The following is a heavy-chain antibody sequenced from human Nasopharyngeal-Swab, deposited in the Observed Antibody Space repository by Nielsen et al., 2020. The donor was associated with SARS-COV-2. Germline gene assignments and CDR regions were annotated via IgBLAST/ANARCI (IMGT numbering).Heavy chain of an antibody. Sequence: SETLSLTCTVSGGSISSYYWSWIRQPPGKGLEWIGYIYYSGSTNYNPSLKSRVTISVDASKNQFSLKLSSVTAADTAVYYCARGVVRVNWFDPWGQGTLVTVSS. V-gene: IGHV4-59*13. CDR3: ARGVVRVNWFDP. CDR2: IYYSGST. J-gene: IGHJ5*02. CDR1: GGSISSYY. D-gene: IGHD2-21*01.